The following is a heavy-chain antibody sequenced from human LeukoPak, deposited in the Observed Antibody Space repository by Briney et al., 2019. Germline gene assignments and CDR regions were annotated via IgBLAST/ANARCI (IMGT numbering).Heavy chain of an antibody. CDR2: IRSGGNA. Sequence: PGGSLRLSYAASGFTFSNYAMIWVRQAPGQGLEWVSAIRSGGNAKYADPVKARFTISRDNSKNTLYLQMNSLRAEDTALYFCARDPNGDYIGAFDFLGQGTVVTVSS. J-gene: IGHJ3*01. D-gene: IGHD4-17*01. CDR1: GFTFSNYA. CDR3: ARDPNGDYIGAFDF. V-gene: IGHV3-23*01.